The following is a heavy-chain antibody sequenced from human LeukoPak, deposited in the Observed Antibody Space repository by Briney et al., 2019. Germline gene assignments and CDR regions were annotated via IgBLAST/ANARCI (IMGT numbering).Heavy chain of an antibody. Sequence: GGSLRLSCAASGFTFSSYAMSWVRQAPGKGLEWVSAISGSGGSPYYADSVKGRFTISRDNSKNTLYLQMNSLRAEDTAVYYCAKDRPKYYYDSSALFTASRAFDIWGQGTMVTVSS. D-gene: IGHD3-22*01. J-gene: IGHJ3*02. CDR2: ISGSGGSP. V-gene: IGHV3-23*01. CDR3: AKDRPKYYYDSSALFTASRAFDI. CDR1: GFTFSSYA.